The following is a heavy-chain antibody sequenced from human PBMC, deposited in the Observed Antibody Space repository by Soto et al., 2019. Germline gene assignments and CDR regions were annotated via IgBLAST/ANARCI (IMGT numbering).Heavy chain of an antibody. CDR3: LEAGSGRHGGFLPS. D-gene: IGHD5-12*01. V-gene: IGHV3-7*01. CDR1: GFAFSSYW. Sequence: EVQLVESGGGLVQPGGSLRLSCAASGFAFSSYWMSWVRQATGKGPEWVAKINQDDTHISDMDSVKGRFTISRDNAKNSLYLEMNSLRVEDTAVYYCLEAGSGRHGGFLPSWGQGTPVTVSS. J-gene: IGHJ4*02. CDR2: INQDDTHI.